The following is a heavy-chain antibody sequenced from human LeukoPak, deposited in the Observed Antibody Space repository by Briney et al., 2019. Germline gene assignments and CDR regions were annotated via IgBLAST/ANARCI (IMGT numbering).Heavy chain of an antibody. V-gene: IGHV1-18*01. CDR1: GYTFTSYG. J-gene: IGHJ6*03. CDR3: ARDFYYYDSSGYYPEGYYYYYMDV. CDR2: ISAYNGNT. D-gene: IGHD3-22*01. Sequence: ASVKVSCKASGYTFTSYGISWVRQAPGQGLEWMGWISAYNGNTNYAQKLQGRVTMTTDTSTSTAYMELRSLRPDDTAVYYCARDFYYYDSSGYYPEGYYYYYMDVWGKGTTVTVSS.